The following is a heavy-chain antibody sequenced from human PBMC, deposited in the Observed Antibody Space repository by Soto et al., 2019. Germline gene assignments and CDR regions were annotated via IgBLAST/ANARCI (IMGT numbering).Heavy chain of an antibody. V-gene: IGHV1-69*13. CDR1: GGTFSSYA. CDR3: ARSGRGPRIAAAGAAFDI. D-gene: IGHD6-13*01. J-gene: IGHJ3*02. CDR2: IIPIFGTA. Sequence: SVNVSCKASGGTFSSYAISWVRQAPGQGLEWMGGIIPIFGTANYAQKFQGRVTITADESTSTAYMELSSLRSEDTAVYYCARSGRGPRIAAAGAAFDIWGQGTMVTVSS.